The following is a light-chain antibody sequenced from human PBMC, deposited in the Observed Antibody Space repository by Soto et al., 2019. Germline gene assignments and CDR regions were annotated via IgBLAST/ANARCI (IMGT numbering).Light chain of an antibody. CDR2: DVN. J-gene: IGLJ1*01. CDR1: SSDIGSYKY. V-gene: IGLV2-14*01. CDR3: SSYTTTSTYV. Sequence: QSALTQPASVSGSPGQSIPISCTGTSSDIGSYKYVSWYQQHPGKAPKLMIYDVNNRPSGISDRFSGSKSANTASLTISGLQAEDAADYYCSSYTTTSTYVFGTGTKLTVL.